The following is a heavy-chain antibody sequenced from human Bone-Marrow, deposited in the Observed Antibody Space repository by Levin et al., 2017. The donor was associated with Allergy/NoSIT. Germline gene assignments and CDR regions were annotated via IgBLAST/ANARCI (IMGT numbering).Heavy chain of an antibody. Sequence: ASVKVSCKASGYTFTGYYMHWVRQAPGQGLEWMGRINPNSGGTNYAQKFQGRVTMTRDTSISTAYMELSRLRSDDTAVYYCARAYRYSSSWSTVDYWGQGTLVTVSS. CDR2: INPNSGGT. J-gene: IGHJ4*02. V-gene: IGHV1-2*06. CDR1: GYTFTGYY. CDR3: ARAYRYSSSWSTVDY. D-gene: IGHD6-13*01.